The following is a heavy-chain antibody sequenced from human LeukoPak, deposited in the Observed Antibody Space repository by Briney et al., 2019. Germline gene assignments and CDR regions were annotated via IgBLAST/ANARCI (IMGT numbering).Heavy chain of an antibody. V-gene: IGHV4-59*12. J-gene: IGHJ5*02. CDR2: IYYTGST. CDR3: AGRRITIFGEVIRSRRHYFDP. D-gene: IGHD3-3*01. Sequence: SETLSLSCTVSGGSISSYYWSWIRQPPGKGLEWIGYIYYTGSTHYNPSLKSRVTISLDTSKTQFSLKLSSVTAADTAVYYCAGRRITIFGEVIRSRRHYFDPWGQGSLVTVSS. CDR1: GGSISSYY.